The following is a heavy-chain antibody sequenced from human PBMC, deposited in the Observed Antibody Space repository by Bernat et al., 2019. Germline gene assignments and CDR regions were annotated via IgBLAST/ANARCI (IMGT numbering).Heavy chain of an antibody. CDR3: AREWVAVAGTRRYNWFDP. V-gene: IGHV3-33*01. CDR2: IWYDGSNN. J-gene: IGHJ5*02. CDR1: GFTFSSYG. Sequence: QVQLVESGGGVVQPGRSLRLSCAASGFTFSSYGMHWVRQAPGKGLEWVAVIWYDGSNNYYADSVKGRFTISRDNSKNTLYLQMNSLRAEDTAVYYCAREWVAVAGTRRYNWFDPWGQGTLVTVSS. D-gene: IGHD6-19*01.